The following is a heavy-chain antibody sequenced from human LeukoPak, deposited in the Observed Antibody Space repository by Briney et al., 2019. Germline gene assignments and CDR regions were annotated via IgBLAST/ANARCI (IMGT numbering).Heavy chain of an antibody. CDR3: ARGVSNQYCSSTSCRWFDP. Sequence: PSETLSLTCAVSGGSISSGGYSWSWIRQPPGKGLELIGYIYHSGSTYYNPSLKSRVTISVDRSKNQFSLKLSSVTAADTAVYYCARGVSNQYCSSTSCRWFDPWGQGTLVTVSS. CDR2: IYHSGST. J-gene: IGHJ5*02. CDR1: GGSISSGGYS. V-gene: IGHV4-30-2*01. D-gene: IGHD2-2*01.